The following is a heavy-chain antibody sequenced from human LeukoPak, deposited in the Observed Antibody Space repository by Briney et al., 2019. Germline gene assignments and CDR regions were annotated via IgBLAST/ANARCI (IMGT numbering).Heavy chain of an antibody. J-gene: IGHJ4*02. V-gene: IGHV3-48*04. Sequence: PAESLTLSCAVSGFTFSGYSMNWVRQAPGKGLEWVSYISSSSSTKYYADSVKGRFTITRDNAKNTLYLPMNSLRAEDTTVYYCAGAEYRSGSYFGVDYWGQGTLVTVSS. CDR2: ISSSSSTK. CDR3: AGAEYRSGSYFGVDY. CDR1: GFTFSGYS. D-gene: IGHD3-10*01.